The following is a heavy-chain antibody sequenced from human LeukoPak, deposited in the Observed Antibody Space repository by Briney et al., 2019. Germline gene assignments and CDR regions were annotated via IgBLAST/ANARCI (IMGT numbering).Heavy chain of an antibody. Sequence: PGGSLRLSCAASGFTVSSNYMSWVRQAPGKGLEWVSVIYSGGSTYYADSAKGRFTISRDNSKNTLYLQMNSLRAEDTAVYYCARARGGSYGGFDYWGQGTLVTVSS. J-gene: IGHJ4*02. CDR1: GFTVSSNY. D-gene: IGHD1-26*01. CDR2: IYSGGST. V-gene: IGHV3-53*01. CDR3: ARARGGSYGGFDY.